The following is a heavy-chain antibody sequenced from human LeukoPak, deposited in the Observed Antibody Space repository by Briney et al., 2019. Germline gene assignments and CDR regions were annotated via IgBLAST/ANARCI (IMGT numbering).Heavy chain of an antibody. CDR2: MNPNSGNT. D-gene: IGHD2-2*01. J-gene: IGHJ6*03. Sequence: ASVKVSCKASGYTFTSYDINWVRQATGQGLEWMGWMNPNSGNTGYAQKFQGRATMTRNTSISTAYMELSSLRSEDTAVYYCARGRRVPAAMRNYYYYMDVWGKGTTVTISS. CDR1: GYTFTSYD. CDR3: ARGRRVPAAMRNYYYYMDV. V-gene: IGHV1-8*01.